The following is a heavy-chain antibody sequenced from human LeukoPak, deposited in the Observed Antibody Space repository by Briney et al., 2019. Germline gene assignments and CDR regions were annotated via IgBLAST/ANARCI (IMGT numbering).Heavy chain of an antibody. Sequence: GGSLRLSCAASGFTFSSYGMHWVRQVPGKGLEWVAVIWYDGSNKYYADSVKGRFTISRDNAKNSLYLQMNSLRADDTAVYFCARDLTDDSSGYYYNWGQGTLVTVSS. V-gene: IGHV3-33*01. CDR1: GFTFSSYG. CDR2: IWYDGSNK. CDR3: ARDLTDDSSGYYYN. D-gene: IGHD3-22*01. J-gene: IGHJ4*02.